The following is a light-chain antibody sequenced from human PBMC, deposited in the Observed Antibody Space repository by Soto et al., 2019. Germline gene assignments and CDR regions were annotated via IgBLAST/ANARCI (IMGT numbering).Light chain of an antibody. J-gene: IGKJ4*01. CDR2: KVS. Sequence: DVVLTQSPLSLPVTLGQPASISCRSSQSLVHRGGNTYLNWFQQRPGQSPRRLIYKVSNRDSGVPDRFSGSGSGTDFTLKISRVEAEDVGVYYCMQGTHWPLTFGGGTKVEIK. V-gene: IGKV2-30*02. CDR1: QSLVHRGGNTY. CDR3: MQGTHWPLT.